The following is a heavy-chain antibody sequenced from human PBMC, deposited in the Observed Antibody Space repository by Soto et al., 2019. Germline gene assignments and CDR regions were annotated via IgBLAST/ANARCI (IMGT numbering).Heavy chain of an antibody. CDR3: VRRAITATTNWGAFDV. V-gene: IGHV3-53*01. CDR1: GLDVSGNY. CDR2: IYSGGDVS. Sequence: GGSLRLSCAVSGLDVSGNYMTWVRQAPGKGLEWVSVIYSGGDVSHYTDSVKGRFTISRDNSRRTLHLQMDSLRAEDAAVYFCVRRAITATTNWGAFDVWGQGTVVTVSS. J-gene: IGHJ3*01. D-gene: IGHD1-20*01.